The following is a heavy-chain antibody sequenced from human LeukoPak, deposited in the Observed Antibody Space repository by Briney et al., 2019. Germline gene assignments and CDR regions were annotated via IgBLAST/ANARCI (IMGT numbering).Heavy chain of an antibody. V-gene: IGHV4-4*07. J-gene: IGHJ4*02. CDR1: GGSISSYY. D-gene: IGHD6-6*01. CDR2: IYTSGST. CDR3: ARDNPVEYSSSSQFDY. Sequence: PSETLSLTCTVSGGSISSYYWSWIRQPAGKVLEWIGRIYTSGSTNYNPSLKSRVTMSVDTSKNQFSLKLSSVTAADTAVYYCARDNPVEYSSSSQFDYWGQGTLVTVSS.